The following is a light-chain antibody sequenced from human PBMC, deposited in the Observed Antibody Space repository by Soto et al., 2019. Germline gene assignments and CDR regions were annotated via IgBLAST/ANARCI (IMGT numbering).Light chain of an antibody. J-gene: IGKJ1*01. CDR1: QDINDW. CDR2: DAS. CDR3: QQYKSRRT. V-gene: IGKV1-5*01. Sequence: DIQMTQSPSTLSASVGYRVTITCRASQDINDWLAWYQQKPGNAPKFLIYDASTLESGVPSRFSGSGSGTEFTLTLSSLQPNDAATYYCQQYKSRRTFGQGTKVDIK.